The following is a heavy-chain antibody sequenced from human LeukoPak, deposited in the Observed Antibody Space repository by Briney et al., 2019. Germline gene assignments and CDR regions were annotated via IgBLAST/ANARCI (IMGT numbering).Heavy chain of an antibody. CDR2: INPSGGST. CDR1: GYTFTSYY. CDR3: ARDLLEYVEMATISSYGY. V-gene: IGHV1-46*01. Sequence: ASVKVSCKASGYTFTSYYMHWVRQAPGQGLEWMGIINPSGGSTSYAQKFQGRVTMTRDTSTSTVYMELSSLRSEDTAVYYCARDLLEYVEMATISSYGYWGRGTLVTVSS. D-gene: IGHD5-24*01. J-gene: IGHJ4*02.